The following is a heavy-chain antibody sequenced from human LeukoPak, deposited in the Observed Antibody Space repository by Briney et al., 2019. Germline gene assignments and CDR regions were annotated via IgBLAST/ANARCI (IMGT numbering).Heavy chain of an antibody. CDR1: GGSISSYY. CDR2: IYYSGST. V-gene: IGHV4-59*01. J-gene: IGHJ5*02. D-gene: IGHD2-15*01. Sequence: SETLSLTCTVSGGSISSYYWSWIRQPPGKGLEWIGDIYYSGSTNYNPSLRNRVTISLDTSKNKFSLKLSSVTAADTAVYYCAGRYSSGYNWFDPWGQGTLVTASS. CDR3: AGRYSSGYNWFDP.